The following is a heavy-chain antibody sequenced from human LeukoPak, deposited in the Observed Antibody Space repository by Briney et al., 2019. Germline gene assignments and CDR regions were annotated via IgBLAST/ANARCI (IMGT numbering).Heavy chain of an antibody. J-gene: IGHJ4*02. CDR2: INHSGST. Sequence: PSETLSLTCAVYGGSFSGYYWSWIRQPPGKGLEWIGEINHSGSTNYNPSLKSRVTISVDTSKNQFSLKLSSVTAADTAVYYCARLYCSSTSCYAYFDYWGQGTLVTVSS. CDR3: ARLYCSSTSCYAYFDY. D-gene: IGHD2-2*01. CDR1: GGSFSGYY. V-gene: IGHV4-34*01.